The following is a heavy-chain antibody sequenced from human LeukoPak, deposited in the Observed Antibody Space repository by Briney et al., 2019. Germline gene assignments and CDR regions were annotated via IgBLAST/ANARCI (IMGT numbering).Heavy chain of an antibody. V-gene: IGHV3-21*01. D-gene: IGHD6-13*01. Sequence: PGGSLRLSCAASGFTFSSYSMNWVRQAPGKGLEWVSSISSSSSYIYYADSVKGRFTISRDNAKNSLYLQMNSLSPEDTAVYYCARDPHNVAANWFDPWGQGALVTVSS. CDR2: ISSSSSYI. CDR3: ARDPHNVAANWFDP. J-gene: IGHJ5*02. CDR1: GFTFSSYS.